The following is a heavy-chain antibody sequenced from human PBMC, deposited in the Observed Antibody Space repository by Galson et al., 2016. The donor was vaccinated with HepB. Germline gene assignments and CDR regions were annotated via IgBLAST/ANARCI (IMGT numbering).Heavy chain of an antibody. V-gene: IGHV1-46*02. Sequence: SVKVSCKASGYTFNTYNMHWVRQAPGQGLECPRTITPSGGNTIYAQKFQDRITMTRDTSTSTVYMELISLRSEDTAVYYCARELDHSFYFDYWGQGTLLTVSS. CDR1: GYTFNTYN. D-gene: IGHD1-14*01. CDR2: ITPSGGNT. J-gene: IGHJ4*02. CDR3: ARELDHSFYFDY.